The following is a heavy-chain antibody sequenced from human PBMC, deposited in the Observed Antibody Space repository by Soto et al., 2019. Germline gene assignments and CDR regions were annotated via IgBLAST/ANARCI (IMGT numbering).Heavy chain of an antibody. CDR1: GGSIISASYS. CDR3: AREDAARIERWFDA. D-gene: IGHD6-6*01. Sequence: QVQLQESGPRLVKPSQTLSLSCAVSGGSIISASYSWNWIRQSPGRGLEWIGHIYSSGSTYYNPSLKSRVSISVDTSNNQFSLKPTSVTAADTAVYFCAREDAARIERWFDAWGQGILVTVSS. CDR2: IYSSGST. J-gene: IGHJ5*02. V-gene: IGHV4-31*11.